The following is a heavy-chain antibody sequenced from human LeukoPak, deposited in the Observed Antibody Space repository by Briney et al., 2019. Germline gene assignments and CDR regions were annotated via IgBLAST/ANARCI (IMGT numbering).Heavy chain of an antibody. D-gene: IGHD3-9*01. J-gene: IGHJ4*02. CDR1: GDSISSYY. Sequence: SETLSLTCTVSGDSISSYYWNWIRQPPGKGLEWIGYIHYSGSTNYNPSLKSRVTISVDTSKKQFSLRLSSVTATDTAVYYCARMSYDILTGYYHVFDYRGQGTLVTVSS. V-gene: IGHV4-59*08. CDR2: IHYSGST. CDR3: ARMSYDILTGYYHVFDY.